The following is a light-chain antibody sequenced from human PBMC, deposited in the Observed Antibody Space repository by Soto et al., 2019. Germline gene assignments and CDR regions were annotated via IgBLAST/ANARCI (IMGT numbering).Light chain of an antibody. V-gene: IGKV3-11*01. J-gene: IGKJ4*01. CDR2: DAS. CDR3: QHRSNWPPT. Sequence: IVLTQSPATLSLSPGERATLSCRASQSVSSYLAWYQQKPGQAPRLLIYDASNRAAGIPARFSGSGSGTDFTLTISGLEPEDFAVYYCQHRSNWPPTFGGGTKVDIK. CDR1: QSVSSY.